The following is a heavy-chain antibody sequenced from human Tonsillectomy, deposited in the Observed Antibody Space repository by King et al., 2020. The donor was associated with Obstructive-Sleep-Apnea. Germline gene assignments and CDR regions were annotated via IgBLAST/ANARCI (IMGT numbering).Heavy chain of an antibody. D-gene: IGHD3-22*01. V-gene: IGHV1-24*01. CDR1: GHTLTESS. CDR3: ARDSEMIVVAKLDY. CDR2: FVPEDGER. J-gene: IGHJ4*02. Sequence: VQLVQSGAEVKKPGASVKVSCKVSGHTLTESSMHWVRQAPGKGLEWMGGFVPEDGERIYAQKFQGRVTLTEDTSTDTAYLELSRLRPEDTAVYYCARDSEMIVVAKLDYWGQGTLVTVSS.